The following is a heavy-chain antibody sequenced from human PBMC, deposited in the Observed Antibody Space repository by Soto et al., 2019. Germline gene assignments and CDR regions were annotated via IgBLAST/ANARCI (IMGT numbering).Heavy chain of an antibody. CDR1: GYSFTSYW. CDR2: IYPGDSDT. J-gene: IGHJ5*02. CDR3: ARHPIAAAGTGWFDP. Sequence: RGESLKISCKGSGYSFTSYWIGWVRQMPGKGLEWMGIIYPGDSDTRYSPSFQGQVTISADKSISTAYLQWSSLKASDTAMYYCARHPIAAAGTGWFDPWGQGTLVTVSS. V-gene: IGHV5-51*01. D-gene: IGHD6-13*01.